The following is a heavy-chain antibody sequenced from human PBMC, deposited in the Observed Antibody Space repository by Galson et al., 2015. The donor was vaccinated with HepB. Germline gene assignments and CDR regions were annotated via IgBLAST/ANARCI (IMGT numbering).Heavy chain of an antibody. CDR1: GGTFSSYA. J-gene: IGHJ6*02. Sequence: SVKVSCKASGGTFSSYAISWVRQAPGQGLEWMGGIIPIFGTANYAQKFQGRVTITADESTSTAYMELSSLRSEDTAVYYCARTEDSSSYYYYGMDVWGQGTTVTVSS. CDR2: IIPIFGTA. V-gene: IGHV1-69*13. CDR3: ARTEDSSSYYYYGMDV. D-gene: IGHD6-6*01.